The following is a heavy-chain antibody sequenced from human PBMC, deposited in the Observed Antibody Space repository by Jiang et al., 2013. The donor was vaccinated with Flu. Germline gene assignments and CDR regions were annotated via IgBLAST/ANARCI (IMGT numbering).Heavy chain of an antibody. CDR3: CMTTEYYYYMDV. Sequence: VVQPGRSLRLSCAASGFTFSSYGMHWVRQAPGKGLEWVAFIRYGGSNKYYADSVKGRFTISRDNSKNTLYLQMNSLRAEDTAVYYCCMTTEYYYYMDVWGKGTTVTVSS. D-gene: IGHD4-17*01. CDR2: IRYGGSNK. J-gene: IGHJ6*03. V-gene: IGHV3-30*02. CDR1: GFTFSSYG.